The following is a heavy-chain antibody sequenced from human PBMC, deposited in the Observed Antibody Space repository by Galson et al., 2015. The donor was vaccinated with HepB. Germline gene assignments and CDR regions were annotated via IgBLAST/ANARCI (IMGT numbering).Heavy chain of an antibody. Sequence: ETLSLTCTVSGGSISSSSYYWGWIRQPPGKGLEWIGSIYYSGSTYYNPSLKSRVTISVDASKNQFSLKLSSVTAADTAVYYCARRAGYCGGDCYDYWGQGTLVTVSS. D-gene: IGHD2-21*01. V-gene: IGHV4-39*01. CDR1: GGSISSSSYY. CDR2: IYYSGST. CDR3: ARRAGYCGGDCYDY. J-gene: IGHJ4*02.